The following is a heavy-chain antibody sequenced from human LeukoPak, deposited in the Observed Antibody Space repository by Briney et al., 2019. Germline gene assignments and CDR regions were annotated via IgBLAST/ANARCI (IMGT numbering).Heavy chain of an antibody. CDR3: ARGPVGGTRLVDY. CDR2: IYYSGST. V-gene: IGHV4-59*01. Sequence: SETLSLTCTVSGGSISSYFWSWIRQPPGKGLEYIGYIYYSGSTNYNPSLKSRVTISVDTSKNEFSLKLSSVTAADTGLYYCARGPVGGTRLVDYWGQGTLVTVSS. J-gene: IGHJ4*02. D-gene: IGHD1-26*01. CDR1: GGSISSYF.